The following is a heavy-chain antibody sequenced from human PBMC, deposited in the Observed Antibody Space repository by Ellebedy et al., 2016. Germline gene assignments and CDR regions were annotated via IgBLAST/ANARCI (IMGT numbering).Heavy chain of an antibody. V-gene: IGHV3-53*01. CDR1: GFTVSSNY. Sequence: GGSLRLSXAASGFTVSSNYMSWVRQAPGKGLEWVSVIYSGGSTYYADSVKGRFTISRDNSKNTLYLQMNSLRAEDTAVYYCARGGPDRSYPRTLEYYYYYYYMDVWGKGTTVTVSS. J-gene: IGHJ6*03. D-gene: IGHD3-10*01. CDR2: IYSGGST. CDR3: ARGGPDRSYPRTLEYYYYYYYMDV.